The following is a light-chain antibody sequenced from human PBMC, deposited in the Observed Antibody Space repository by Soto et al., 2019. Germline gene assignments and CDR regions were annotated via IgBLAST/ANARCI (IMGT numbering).Light chain of an antibody. CDR3: QQYGSSPRT. Sequence: EIVLTQSPGTLSLSPGERATLSCSASQNVGSRDLAWYQQKPGQAPRLLIYGTSNRATGIPDRFSGSGSGTDFSLTISSLEPGDLAVYYCQQYGSSPRTFGQGTKVDI. CDR1: QNVGSRD. J-gene: IGKJ1*01. CDR2: GTS. V-gene: IGKV3-20*01.